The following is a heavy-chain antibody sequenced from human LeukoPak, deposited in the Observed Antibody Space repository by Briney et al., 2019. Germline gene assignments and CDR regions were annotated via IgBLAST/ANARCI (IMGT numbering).Heavy chain of an antibody. V-gene: IGHV1-8*03. CDR2: MNPNSGNT. D-gene: IGHD2-8*01. CDR1: GYTFSNYD. Sequence: ASVKVSCKASGYTFSNYDINWVRQATGQGLEWMGWMNPNSGNTGYAQKFQGRLTITRNTSISTAYMELSSLRSEDTAVYYCARLMVYATYFDYWGQGTLVTVSS. CDR3: ARLMVYATYFDY. J-gene: IGHJ4*02.